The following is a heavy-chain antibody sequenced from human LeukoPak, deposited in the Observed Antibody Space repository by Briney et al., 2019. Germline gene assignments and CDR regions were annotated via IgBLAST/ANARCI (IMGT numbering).Heavy chain of an antibody. CDR3: AKDRLIVVVTPFDY. D-gene: IGHD3-22*01. CDR2: ISGSGGST. Sequence: GGSLRLSCAASGFTFSSYAMSWVGQAPGKGLEWVSAISGSGGSTYYADSVKGRFTISRDNSKNTLYLQMNSLRAEDTAVYYCAKDRLIVVVTPFDYWGQGTLVTVSS. V-gene: IGHV3-23*01. J-gene: IGHJ4*02. CDR1: GFTFSSYA.